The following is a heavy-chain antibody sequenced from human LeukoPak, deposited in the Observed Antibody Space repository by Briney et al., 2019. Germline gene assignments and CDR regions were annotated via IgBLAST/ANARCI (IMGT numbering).Heavy chain of an antibody. Sequence: ASVKVSCKASGYTFTGYYMHWVRQAPGQGLEWMGRINPNSGGTNYAQKFQGRVTMTRDTSISTAYMELSRLRSDDTAVYYCARDLYGLSVTTYYYYYMDVWGKGTTVTVSS. D-gene: IGHD4-17*01. CDR3: ARDLYGLSVTTYYYYYMDV. V-gene: IGHV1-2*06. CDR2: INPNSGGT. CDR1: GYTFTGYY. J-gene: IGHJ6*03.